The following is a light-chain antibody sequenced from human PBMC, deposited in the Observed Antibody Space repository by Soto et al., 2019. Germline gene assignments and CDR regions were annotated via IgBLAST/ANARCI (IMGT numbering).Light chain of an antibody. Sequence: EIVLTQSPATLSLSPGERATLSCRASQSVSSYLAWYQQKPGQAPRLLIYDASNRATGIPARFSGSGSGTDFTLTISSLEPEDFADYYYQQRSNWPLTFGGGTKVEIK. CDR3: QQRSNWPLT. CDR1: QSVSSY. CDR2: DAS. V-gene: IGKV3-11*01. J-gene: IGKJ4*01.